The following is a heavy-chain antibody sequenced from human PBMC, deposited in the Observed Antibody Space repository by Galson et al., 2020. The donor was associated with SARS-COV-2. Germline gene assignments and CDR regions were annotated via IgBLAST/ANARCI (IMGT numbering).Heavy chain of an antibody. D-gene: IGHD3-16*01. J-gene: IGHJ6*02. Sequence: ASETLSLTCAVSGDSITNDNFYWSWVRQPPGKGLEWIAHIHYTGSAYYDPSLKSRVTISLDTSENPFSLRPTSVTAADAAIYYCARTTTELSTSGGGGYGLDVWGRGTAVGVSS. CDR2: IHYTGSA. V-gene: IGHV4-30-4*01. CDR3: ARTTTELSTSGGGGYGLDV. CDR1: GDSITNDNFY.